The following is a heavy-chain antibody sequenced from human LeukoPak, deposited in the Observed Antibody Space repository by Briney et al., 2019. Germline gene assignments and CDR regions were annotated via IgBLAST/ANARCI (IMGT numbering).Heavy chain of an antibody. V-gene: IGHV3-7*05. CDR3: AREALGTVAGLGGAFDI. CDR1: GFTFSGYW. J-gene: IGHJ3*02. D-gene: IGHD6-19*01. Sequence: GGSLRLSCAASGFTFSGYWMSWVRQAPGKGLEWVANIKQDGSEKYYVDSVKGRFTISRDNAKNSLYLKMNSLRAEDTAVYYCAREALGTVAGLGGAFDIWGQGTMVTVSS. CDR2: IKQDGSEK.